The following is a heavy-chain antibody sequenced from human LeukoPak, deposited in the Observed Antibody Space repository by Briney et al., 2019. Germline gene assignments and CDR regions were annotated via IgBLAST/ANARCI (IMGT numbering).Heavy chain of an antibody. D-gene: IGHD1-26*01. CDR1: GFTFSSYG. CDR3: ARRGYHDYSGFDY. CDR2: ISGSGGST. J-gene: IGHJ4*02. Sequence: GGPLRLSCAASGFTFSSYGMSWVRQAPGKGLEWVSAISGSGGSTYYADSVKGRFTISRDNSKNTMYLQMNSLRDEDTAVYYCARRGYHDYSGFDYWGQGTLVTVSS. V-gene: IGHV3-23*01.